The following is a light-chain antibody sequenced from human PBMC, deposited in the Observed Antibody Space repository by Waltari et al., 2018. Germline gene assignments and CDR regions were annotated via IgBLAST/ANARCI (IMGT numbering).Light chain of an antibody. CDR1: QDISNY. Sequence: DIQMTQSPSSLSASVGDRVTITCQASQDISNYLNWYQQKPGKAPKLLIYDASNFETEVASRFSGSGSGTDFTFTISSLPPEDIATYYCPQYDNLPLTFGPGTKVDIK. CDR2: DAS. J-gene: IGKJ3*01. V-gene: IGKV1-33*01. CDR3: PQYDNLPLT.